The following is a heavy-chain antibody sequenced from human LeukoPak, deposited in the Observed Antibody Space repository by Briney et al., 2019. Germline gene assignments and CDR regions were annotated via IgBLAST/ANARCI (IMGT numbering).Heavy chain of an antibody. Sequence: PSETLSLTCDVTDHTFTYYYWSWIRQPPGKGRGGMGSIYSTGSSNYNPSLESRVTMSIDTSNNQFSLKLKSVTAADTAVYYCARMVGQLIEYYFDYWGRGTLVTVSS. V-gene: IGHV4-59*01. CDR1: DHTFTYYY. CDR3: ARMVGQLIEYYFDY. CDR2: IYSTGSS. D-gene: IGHD1/OR15-1a*01. J-gene: IGHJ4*02.